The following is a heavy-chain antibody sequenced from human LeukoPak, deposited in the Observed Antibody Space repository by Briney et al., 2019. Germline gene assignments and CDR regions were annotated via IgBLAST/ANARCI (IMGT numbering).Heavy chain of an antibody. J-gene: IGHJ4*02. V-gene: IGHV3-23*01. Sequence: PGGTLRLSCAASGFTFSSYGVSWVRQAPGKGLEWVSAISGSGGSTYYADSVKGRFTISRDNSKNTLYLQMNSLRAEDTAVYYCAKDRGIISDYWGQGTLVTVSS. D-gene: IGHD3-10*01. CDR2: ISGSGGST. CDR3: AKDRGIISDY. CDR1: GFTFSSYG.